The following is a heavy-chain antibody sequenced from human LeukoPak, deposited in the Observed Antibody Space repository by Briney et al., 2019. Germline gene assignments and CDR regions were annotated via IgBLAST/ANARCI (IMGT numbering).Heavy chain of an antibody. CDR3: ARGIGYTSTWYELFDY. V-gene: IGHV3-23*01. CDR2: ISGSGGTT. D-gene: IGHD6-13*01. J-gene: IGHJ4*02. CDR1: GFTFSRYA. Sequence: GGSLRLFCAASGFTFSRYAMSWVRQAPGKGLEWVSGISGSGGTTYYADSVKGRFTISRDNSKNTLYLQMNSLRAEDTAVYYCARGIGYTSTWYELFDYWGQGTLVTVSS.